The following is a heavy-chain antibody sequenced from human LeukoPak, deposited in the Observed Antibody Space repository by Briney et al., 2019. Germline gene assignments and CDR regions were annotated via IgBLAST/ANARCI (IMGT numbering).Heavy chain of an antibody. Sequence: SGPVLAKPTETLTLTCTVSGFSLSNARMGVSWIRQPPGKALEWLAHIFSNDEKSYSTSPKSRLTISKDTSKSQVVLTMTNMDPVDTATYYCARILSNWGYFDYWGQGTLVTVSS. CDR3: ARILSNWGYFDY. D-gene: IGHD7-27*01. CDR1: GFSLSNARMG. CDR2: IFSNDEK. J-gene: IGHJ4*02. V-gene: IGHV2-26*01.